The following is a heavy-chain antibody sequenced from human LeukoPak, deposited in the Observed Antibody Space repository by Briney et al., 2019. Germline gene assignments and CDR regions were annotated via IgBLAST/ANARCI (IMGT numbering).Heavy chain of an antibody. V-gene: IGHV4-59*01. J-gene: IGHJ4*02. Sequence: SETLSLTCTVSGGSISSYYWSWIRQPPGKGLEWIGYIYYSGSTNYNPSLKSRVTISVDTSKNQFSLKLSSVTAADTAVYYRARSRPPDYWGQGTLVTVSS. CDR3: ARSRPPDY. CDR1: GGSISSYY. CDR2: IYYSGST.